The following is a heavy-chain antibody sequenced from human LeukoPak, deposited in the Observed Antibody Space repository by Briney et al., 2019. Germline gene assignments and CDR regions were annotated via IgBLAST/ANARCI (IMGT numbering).Heavy chain of an antibody. V-gene: IGHV1-69*13. CDR1: GGTFSSYA. Sequence: ASVKVSCKASGGTFSSYAISWVRQAPGQGLEWMGGIIPIFGTANYAQKFQGRVTITADESTSTAYMELSSLRSEDTAVYYCARDLSSSSGFDPWGQGTLVTVSS. D-gene: IGHD6-6*01. J-gene: IGHJ5*02. CDR3: ARDLSSSSGFDP. CDR2: IIPIFGTA.